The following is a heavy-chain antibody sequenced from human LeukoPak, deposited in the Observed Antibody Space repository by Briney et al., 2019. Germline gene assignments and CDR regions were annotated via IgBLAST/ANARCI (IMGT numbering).Heavy chain of an antibody. CDR1: GGSISSGSYY. D-gene: IGHD4-17*01. V-gene: IGHV4-61*02. Sequence: TLSLTCIVSGGSISSGSYYWSWIRQPAVKGLEWIGRIYTTLSTNYNPSLESRVTVSIDTSKNQFSLKLTSVTAADTAVYYSARVPTTVPRRAFDILGQGTMVTVSP. CDR3: ARVPTTVPRRAFDI. CDR2: IYTTLST. J-gene: IGHJ3*02.